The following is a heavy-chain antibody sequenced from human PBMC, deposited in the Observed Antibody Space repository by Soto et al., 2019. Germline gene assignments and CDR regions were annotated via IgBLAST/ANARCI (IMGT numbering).Heavy chain of an antibody. V-gene: IGHV4-30-2*01. CDR2: IHQTGIT. CDR3: ARDRKESNYFDY. CDR1: GGSISSGGYS. J-gene: IGHJ4*02. Sequence: SETLSLTCAVSGGSISSGGYSWNWIRQPPGKGLEWIGYIHQTGITYYNPSLKSRVTISLDRSNNQFSLNLSSVTAADTAVYFRARDRKESNYFDYWGQGTLVTVSS.